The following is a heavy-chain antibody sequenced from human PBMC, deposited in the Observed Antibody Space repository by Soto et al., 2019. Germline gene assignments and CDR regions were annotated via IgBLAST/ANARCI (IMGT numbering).Heavy chain of an antibody. V-gene: IGHV3-72*01. Sequence: GGTLGLACAASGVSCSDNYMDWVRQAPGKGLEGGGRTRNKANSYTTEYAAAVKGRFTISRDDSKNSLYLQMNSLKTEDTAVYYCARGAESEGYYYYYYGMDVWGQGT. CDR1: GVSCSDNY. CDR3: ARGAESEGYYYYYYGMDV. CDR2: TRNKANSYTT. J-gene: IGHJ6*02.